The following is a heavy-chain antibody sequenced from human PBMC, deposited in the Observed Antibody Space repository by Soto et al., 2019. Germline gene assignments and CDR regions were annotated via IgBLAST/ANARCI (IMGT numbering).Heavy chain of an antibody. CDR2: ISSSSSTI. J-gene: IGHJ6*02. Sequence: EVQLVESGGGLVQPGGSLRLSCAASGFTFSSYSMNWLRQAPGKGLEWVSYISSSSSTIYYADSVKGRFTISRDNAKDSLYLQMNSLRDEGTAVYYCARAIGCSGGRCYYYGMDVWGQGTTVTVSS. CDR3: ARAIGCSGGRCYYYGMDV. D-gene: IGHD2-15*01. CDR1: GFTFSSYS. V-gene: IGHV3-48*02.